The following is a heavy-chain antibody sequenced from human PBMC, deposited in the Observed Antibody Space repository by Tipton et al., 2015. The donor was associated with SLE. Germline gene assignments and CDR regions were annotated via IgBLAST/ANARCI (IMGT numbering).Heavy chain of an antibody. V-gene: IGHV4-59*01. Sequence: LRLSCTVSGGSISSYYWSWIRQPPGKGLEWIGYIYYSGSTNYNPSLKSRVTISVDTSKNQFSLKLSSVTAADTAVYYCARGNSSFNYWGQETLVTVSS. CDR2: IYYSGST. D-gene: IGHD6-13*01. CDR1: GGSISSYY. J-gene: IGHJ4*02. CDR3: ARGNSSFNY.